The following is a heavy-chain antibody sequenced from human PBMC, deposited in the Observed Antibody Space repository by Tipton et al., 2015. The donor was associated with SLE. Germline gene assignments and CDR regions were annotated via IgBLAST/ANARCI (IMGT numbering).Heavy chain of an antibody. CDR1: GFPFSSYW. V-gene: IGHV3-74*01. Sequence: SLRLSCEASGFPFSSYWMHWVRQGPGKGLVWVSGINREGSDTRYGDSAKGRFTISRDNAKNTLYLQMHSLRVDDTAVYYCGRGGTPNVIDTWGRGTTVSVSS. CDR2: INREGSDT. J-gene: IGHJ3*02. CDR3: GRGGTPNVIDT. D-gene: IGHD3-16*01.